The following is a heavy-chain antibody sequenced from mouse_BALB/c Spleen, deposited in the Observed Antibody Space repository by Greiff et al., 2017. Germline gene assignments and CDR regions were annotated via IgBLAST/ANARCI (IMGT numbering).Heavy chain of an antibody. J-gene: IGHJ1*01. D-gene: IGHD4-1*01. Sequence: EVKLVESGGGLVKPGGSLKLSCAASGFTFSDYYMYWVRQTPEKRLEWVATISDGGSYTYYPDSVKGRFTISRDNAKNNLYLQMSSLKSEDTAMYYCARDRNWDWYFDVWGAGTTVTVSS. CDR2: ISDGGSYT. CDR1: GFTFSDYY. V-gene: IGHV5-4*02. CDR3: ARDRNWDWYFDV.